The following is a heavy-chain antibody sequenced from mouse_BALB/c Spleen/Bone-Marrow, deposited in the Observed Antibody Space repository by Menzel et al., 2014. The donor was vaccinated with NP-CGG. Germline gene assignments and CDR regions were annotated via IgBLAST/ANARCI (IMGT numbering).Heavy chain of an antibody. CDR2: INPSSAYT. V-gene: IGHV1-4*01. J-gene: IGHJ4*01. Sequence: QVHLQQSGAELARPGASVKMSCQASGYTFTRYTMHWEKQRPGQGLEWIGYINPSSAYTNYNQKFKDKATLTADKSSSTAYMQLSSLTSEDSAVYYCTIRYYAMDYWGQGTSVTVSS. CDR1: GYTFTRYT. CDR3: TIRYYAMDY. D-gene: IGHD1-1*01.